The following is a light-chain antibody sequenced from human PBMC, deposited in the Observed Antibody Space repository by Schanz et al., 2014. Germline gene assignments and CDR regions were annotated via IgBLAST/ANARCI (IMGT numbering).Light chain of an antibody. V-gene: IGKV1-5*01. CDR2: DAS. Sequence: DIQMTQSPSTLSASVGDRVTITCRASQSISTWLAWYQQKPGKAPKVLIYDASNLESGVPSRFSGSGSGTDFTLTISSLQPEDFATYYCQQSYSTPWTFGQGTKVEIK. J-gene: IGKJ1*01. CDR1: QSISTW. CDR3: QQSYSTPWT.